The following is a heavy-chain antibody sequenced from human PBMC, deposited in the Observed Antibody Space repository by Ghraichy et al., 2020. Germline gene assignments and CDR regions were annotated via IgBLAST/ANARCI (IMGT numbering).Heavy chain of an antibody. V-gene: IGHV4-39*02. Sequence: SETLSLTCTVSGGSISSGSHYWGWIRQPPGKGLEWIGSIYYSGSTYYNPSLKSRITISVDTSKNHFSLRLSSVTAADTAVYYCASTPSSGWPLTFDYWGQGILVTVSS. CDR1: GGSISSGSHY. CDR3: ASTPSSGWPLTFDY. CDR2: IYYSGST. D-gene: IGHD6-19*01. J-gene: IGHJ4*02.